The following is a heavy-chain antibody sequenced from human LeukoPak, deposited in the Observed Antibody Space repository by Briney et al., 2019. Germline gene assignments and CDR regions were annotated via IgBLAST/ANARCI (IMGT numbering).Heavy chain of an antibody. D-gene: IGHD6-13*01. CDR3: AREGYSSSWYDNYFDY. V-gene: IGHV3-7*03. Sequence: GGSLRLSCAASGFTFSSYWMSWVRQAPGKGLEWVANINKDGGEKYYVDSVKGRFTISRDNAKNSLYLQMNSLRAEDTAVYYCAREGYSSSWYDNYFDYWGQGTLVTVSS. CDR1: GFTFSSYW. J-gene: IGHJ4*02. CDR2: INKDGGEK.